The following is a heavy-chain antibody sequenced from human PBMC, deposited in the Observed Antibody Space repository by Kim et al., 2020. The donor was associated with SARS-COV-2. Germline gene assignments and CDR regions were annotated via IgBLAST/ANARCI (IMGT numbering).Heavy chain of an antibody. D-gene: IGHD6-13*01. J-gene: IGHJ6*02. V-gene: IGHV7-4-1*02. Sequence: ASVKVSCKASGYTFTSYAMNWVRQAPGQGLEWMGWINTNTGNPTYAQGFTGRFVFSLDTSVSTAYLQISSLKAEDTAVYYCARDQGIAAAGSDYYYGMDVWGQGTTVTVSS. CDR3: ARDQGIAAAGSDYYYGMDV. CDR1: GYTFTSYA. CDR2: INTNTGNP.